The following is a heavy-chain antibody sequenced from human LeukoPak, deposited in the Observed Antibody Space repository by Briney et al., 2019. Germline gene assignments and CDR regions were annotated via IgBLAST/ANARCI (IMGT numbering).Heavy chain of an antibody. CDR2: INPNSGGT. Sequence: ASAKVSCKASGYTFTGYYMHWVRQAPGQGLEWMGWINPNSGGTNYAQKFQGRVTMTRDTSISTAYMELSRLRSDDTAVYYCASAITMIVVVTEGAFDIWGQGTMVTVSS. D-gene: IGHD3-22*01. V-gene: IGHV1-2*02. CDR3: ASAITMIVVVTEGAFDI. J-gene: IGHJ3*02. CDR1: GYTFTGYY.